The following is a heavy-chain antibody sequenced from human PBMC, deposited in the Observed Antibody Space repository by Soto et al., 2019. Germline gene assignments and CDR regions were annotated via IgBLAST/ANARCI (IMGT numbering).Heavy chain of an antibody. Sequence: SVKVSCKASGGTSSSYAISWVRQAPGQGLEWMGGIIPIFGTANYAQKFQGRVTITADKSTSTAYMELSSLRSEDTAVYYCARERITIFGVVAEPYYYYGMDVWGQGTTVTVSS. CDR3: ARERITIFGVVAEPYYYYGMDV. V-gene: IGHV1-69*06. CDR2: IIPIFGTA. CDR1: GGTSSSYA. J-gene: IGHJ6*02. D-gene: IGHD3-3*01.